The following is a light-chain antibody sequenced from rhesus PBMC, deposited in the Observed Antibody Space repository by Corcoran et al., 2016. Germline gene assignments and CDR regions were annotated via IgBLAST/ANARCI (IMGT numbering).Light chain of an antibody. CDR1: QGISSW. CDR3: QQYNSRPPA. V-gene: IGKV1-22*01. J-gene: IGKJ4*01. CDR2: RAS. Sequence: DIQLTQSPSSLSASVGDTVTITCRASQGISSWLAWYQQKPGKAPKFLIYRASRLQSGVPSRFSGSGSGTVFTLTISNLQSEDFGTYYCQQYNSRPPAFGGGTKVELK.